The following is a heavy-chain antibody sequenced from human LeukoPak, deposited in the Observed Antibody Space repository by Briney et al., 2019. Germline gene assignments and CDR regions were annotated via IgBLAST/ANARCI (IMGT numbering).Heavy chain of an antibody. D-gene: IGHD3-16*01. J-gene: IGHJ4*02. V-gene: IGHV1-18*01. CDR2: ASAYNCNT. CDR1: GYTFTSCG. CDR3: ARGQWYYDYVWGAAIPFDY. Sequence: AAVTVSFKGSGYTFTSCGCSWLRQAPGQGMEWMGWASAYNCNTTYEQMLQGRVTMTTDTSTSTAYMELRSLRSDDTAVQYCARGQWYYDYVWGAAIPFDYWGQGTPVTAS.